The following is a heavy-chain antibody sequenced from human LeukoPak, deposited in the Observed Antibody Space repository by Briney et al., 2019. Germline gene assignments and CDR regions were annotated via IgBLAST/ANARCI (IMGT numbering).Heavy chain of an antibody. J-gene: IGHJ4*02. Sequence: SETLSLTCAVYGGSFSGYYWSWIRQPPGKGLEWIGEINHRGSTNYNPSLMSRVTISVDPSKNQFSLKLSSVTAADTAVYYCARARRGSTSSPFRSSIAARNYFDYWGQGTLVTVSS. V-gene: IGHV4-34*01. CDR2: INHRGST. D-gene: IGHD6-6*01. CDR1: GGSFSGYY. CDR3: ARARRGSTSSPFRSSIAARNYFDY.